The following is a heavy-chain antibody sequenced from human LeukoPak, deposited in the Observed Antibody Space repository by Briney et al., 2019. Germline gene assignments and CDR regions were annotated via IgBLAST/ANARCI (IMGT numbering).Heavy chain of an antibody. CDR3: ARRSGWYPFDY. D-gene: IGHD6-19*01. V-gene: IGHV4-34*01. CDR1: GGSFSGYY. J-gene: IGHJ4*02. Sequence: SETLSLTCAVYGGSFSGYYWSWIRQPPGKGLEWIGEINHSGSTNYNPSLKSRVTISVDTSKNQFSLKLSSVTAADTAVYYCARRSGWYPFDYWGRGTLVAVSS. CDR2: INHSGST.